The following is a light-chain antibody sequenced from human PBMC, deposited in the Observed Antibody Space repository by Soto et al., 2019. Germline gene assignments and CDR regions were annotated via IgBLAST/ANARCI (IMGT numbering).Light chain of an antibody. J-gene: IGKJ2*01. CDR3: QQYGGSPRT. CDR2: GAS. Sequence: EIVLTQSPGTLSLSLGERATLSCRASQSVSSKLAWYQKKPGQAPRVLIYGASSRATGIPDRFGGSGSGTDFTLTISRLEPEDFAVYYCQQYGGSPRTFGQGTKLEI. V-gene: IGKV3-20*01. CDR1: QSVSSK.